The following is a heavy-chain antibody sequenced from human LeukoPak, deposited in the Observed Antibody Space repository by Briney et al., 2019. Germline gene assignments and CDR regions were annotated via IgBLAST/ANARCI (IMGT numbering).Heavy chain of an antibody. CDR2: IYHSGST. V-gene: IGHV4-4*02. Sequence: SETLSQTFPFTLWFNSNKNWHDLVRQPPGKGLEWIGEIYHSGSTNYNPSLKSRITISVDKSKNQVSLNLSSVTAADAAMYYCAIATAMNEYCTDYCAQGNLVTVSS. D-gene: IGHD5-18*01. CDR1: LWFNSNKNW. CDR3: AIATAMNEYCTDY. J-gene: IGHJ4*02.